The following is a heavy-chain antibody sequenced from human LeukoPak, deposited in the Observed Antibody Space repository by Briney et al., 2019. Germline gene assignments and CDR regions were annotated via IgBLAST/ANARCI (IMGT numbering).Heavy chain of an antibody. CDR3: ARVLLYVVGNDGFDI. D-gene: IGHD2-15*01. CDR1: GGSFSGYH. V-gene: IGHV4-59*10. Sequence: SETLSLTCAVYGGSFSGYHWSWLRQPAEKGLEWIGRMYTSGSTNYNPSLKSRVTMSVDMSKNQFSLKLSSVTAADTAVYYCARVLLYVVGNDGFDIWGQGTMVTVSS. J-gene: IGHJ3*02. CDR2: MYTSGST.